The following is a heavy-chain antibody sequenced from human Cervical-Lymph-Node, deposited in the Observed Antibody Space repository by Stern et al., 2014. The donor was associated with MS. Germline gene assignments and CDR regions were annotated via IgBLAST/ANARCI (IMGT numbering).Heavy chain of an antibody. D-gene: IGHD6-13*01. CDR3: ARVRIWAGSSSDY. J-gene: IGHJ4*02. CDR2: INHSGST. Sequence: QVQLQQWGAGLLKPSETLSLTCAVYGGSFSGYYWSWIRQPPGKGLEWIGEINHSGSTNYNPSLKSRVTISVDTSKNQFSLKLSSVTAADTAVYYCARVRIWAGSSSDYWGQGTLVTVSS. V-gene: IGHV4-34*01. CDR1: GGSFSGYY.